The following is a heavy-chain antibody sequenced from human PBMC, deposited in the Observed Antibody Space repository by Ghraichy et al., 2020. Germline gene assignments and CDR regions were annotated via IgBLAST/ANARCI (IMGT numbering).Heavy chain of an antibody. J-gene: IGHJ3*02. Sequence: LSLTCAASGFTFSIYAMSWVRQAPGKGLEWVSTISGSGGNTDYADSVKGRFTISRDNSKNTLYLQMNSRRAEDTAVYYCAKVKVVPLGAFDIWGQGTMVTVSS. CDR2: ISGSGGNT. V-gene: IGHV3-23*01. CDR3: AKVKVVPLGAFDI. CDR1: GFTFSIYA. D-gene: IGHD2-2*01.